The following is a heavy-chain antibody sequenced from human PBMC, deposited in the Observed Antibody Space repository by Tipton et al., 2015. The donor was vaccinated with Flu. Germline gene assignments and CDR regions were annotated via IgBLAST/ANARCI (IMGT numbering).Heavy chain of an antibody. CDR2: IHKTGNT. V-gene: IGHV4-38-2*01. J-gene: IGHJ5*02. D-gene: IGHD4-11*01. CDR3: ARRDYSNYVSEPKNWFDP. Sequence: TLSLTCSVSGDSIGSDYYWAWIRQPPGKGLEWFGNIHKTGNTYFNPSLRSRVTFSVDTSKNQFSLRLASVTAADTAVYYRARRDYSNYVSEPKNWFDPWGQGTLVTVSS. CDR1: GDSIGSDYY.